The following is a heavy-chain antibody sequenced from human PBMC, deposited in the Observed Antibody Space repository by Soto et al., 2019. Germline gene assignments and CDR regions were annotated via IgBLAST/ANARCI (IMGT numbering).Heavy chain of an antibody. V-gene: IGHV4-39*01. CDR1: GDSITASYSN. J-gene: IGHJ4*02. CDR3: AKLVRDDVRRSDLDH. Sequence: SATLSLPCTVSGDSITASYSNWAWIRQPPGKGLEWIGTFYYSGTTSQNPPLRSRITISGDTSRNQFSLNLRSVTAADSGVYYCAKLVRDDVRRSDLDHWGQGTLVTVSS. D-gene: IGHD3-10*02. CDR2: FYYSGTT.